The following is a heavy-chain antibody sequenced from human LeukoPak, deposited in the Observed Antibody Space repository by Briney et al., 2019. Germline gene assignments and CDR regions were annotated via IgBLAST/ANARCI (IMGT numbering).Heavy chain of an antibody. CDR1: GFTFSSYW. D-gene: IGHD3-10*01. V-gene: IGHV3-74*01. CDR2: INSDGSST. CDR3: ARVPGVRGPLNN. Sequence: GGSLRLSCAASGFTFSSYWMHWIRQAPGKGLVWVSRINSDGSSTSYADSVKGRFTISRDNAKNTLYLQMNSLRAEDTAVYYCARVPGVRGPLNNWGQGTLVTVSS. J-gene: IGHJ4*02.